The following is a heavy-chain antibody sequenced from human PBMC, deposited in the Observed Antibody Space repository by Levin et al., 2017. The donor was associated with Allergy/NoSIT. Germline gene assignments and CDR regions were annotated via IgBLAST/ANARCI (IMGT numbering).Heavy chain of an antibody. Sequence: GGSLRLSCAASGFTFSNAWMSWVRQAPGKGLEWVGRIKSKTDGGTTDYAAPVKGRFTISRDDSKNTLYLQMNSLKTEDTAVYYCTTLSGEGSPNYYDYGMDVWGQGTTVTVSS. D-gene: IGHD2-21*01. J-gene: IGHJ6*02. CDR2: IKSKTDGGTT. CDR1: GFTFSNAW. V-gene: IGHV3-15*01. CDR3: TTLSGEGSPNYYDYGMDV.